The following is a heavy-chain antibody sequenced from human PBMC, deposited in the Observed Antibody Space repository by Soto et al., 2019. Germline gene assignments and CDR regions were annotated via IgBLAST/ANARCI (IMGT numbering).Heavy chain of an antibody. CDR2: VSGSGGYT. CDR3: AKGLPPDYDFWSGYPMDV. CDR1: GFTFSTYA. D-gene: IGHD3-3*01. V-gene: IGHV3-23*01. Sequence: GSLRLSCAASGFTFSTYAMTWVRQAPGKGLEWVSTVSGSGGYTYYADSVEGRFTVSRDNAKNTLFLQMNSLRAEDTAVYYCAKGLPPDYDFWSGYPMDVWGKGTTVTVSS. J-gene: IGHJ6*03.